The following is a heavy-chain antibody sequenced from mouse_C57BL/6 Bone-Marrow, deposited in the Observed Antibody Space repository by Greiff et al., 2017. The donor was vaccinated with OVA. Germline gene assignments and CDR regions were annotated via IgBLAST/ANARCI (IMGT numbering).Heavy chain of an antibody. CDR1: GYAFTNYL. CDR3: ATTAQASYAMDY. Sequence: VQLQQSGAELVRPGTSVKVSCKASGYAFTNYLIEWVKQRPGQGLEWIGVINPGSGGTNYNEKFKGKATLTADKSSSTAYMQLSSLTSEDSAVYFCATTAQASYAMDYWGQGTSVTVSS. J-gene: IGHJ4*01. D-gene: IGHD3-2*02. CDR2: INPGSGGT. V-gene: IGHV1-54*01.